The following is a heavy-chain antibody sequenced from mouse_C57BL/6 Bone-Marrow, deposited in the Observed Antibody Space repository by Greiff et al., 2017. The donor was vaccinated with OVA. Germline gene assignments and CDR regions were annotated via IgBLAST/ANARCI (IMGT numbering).Heavy chain of an antibody. CDR3: ARHGITTVVAQEYFDV. V-gene: IGHV5-16*02. CDR1: GFTFSDYY. Sequence: EVQRVESEGGLVQPGSSMKLSCTASGFTFSDYYMAWVRQVPEKGLEWVANINYDGSSTYYLDSLKSRFIISRDNAKNILYLQMSSLKSEDTAMYYCARHGITTVVAQEYFDVWGTGTTVTVSS. CDR2: INYDGSST. J-gene: IGHJ1*03. D-gene: IGHD1-1*01.